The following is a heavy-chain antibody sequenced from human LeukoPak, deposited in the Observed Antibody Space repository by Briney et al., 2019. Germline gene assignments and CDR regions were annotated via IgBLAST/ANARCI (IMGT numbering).Heavy chain of an antibody. V-gene: IGHV3-30*02. CDR2: IRYDGSDK. CDR1: GFTFSSYA. CDR3: AKRYNWNDGGFDY. D-gene: IGHD1-1*01. Sequence: TGGSLRLSCAASGFTFSSYAMHWVRQAPGKGLEWVAFIRYDGSDKYYADSVKGRFAISRDNSKNTLYLQMNSLRSEDTALYYCAKRYNWNDGGFDYWGQGTLVTVSS. J-gene: IGHJ4*02.